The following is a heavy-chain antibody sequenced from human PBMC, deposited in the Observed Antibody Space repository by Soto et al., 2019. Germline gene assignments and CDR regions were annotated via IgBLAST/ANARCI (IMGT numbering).Heavy chain of an antibody. V-gene: IGHV4-34*01. CDR3: ARRGVSLLYGMDV. J-gene: IGHJ6*02. CDR2: IYYSGST. CDR1: GASLSDNY. Sequence: PSETLSLTCAVYGASLSDNYCNWIRQPPGKGLEWIGSIYYSGSTYYNPSLKSRVTISVDTSKNQFSLKLSSVTAADTAVYYCARRGVSLLYGMDVWGQGTTVTVSS. D-gene: IGHD3-16*01.